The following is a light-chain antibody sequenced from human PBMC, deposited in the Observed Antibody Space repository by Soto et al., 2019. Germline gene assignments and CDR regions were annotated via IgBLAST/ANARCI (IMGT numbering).Light chain of an antibody. V-gene: IGKV1-33*01. Sequence: DIQMPQSPSSLSASVGDRVTITCQASQDISDYVNWYQQKPGKAPKLLIYDASNLESGVPSRFSGSGSGTDFTFTISSLQPEDIATYYCQQYDSLPPYTFGQGTKLEIK. CDR2: DAS. CDR3: QQYDSLPPYT. J-gene: IGKJ2*01. CDR1: QDISDY.